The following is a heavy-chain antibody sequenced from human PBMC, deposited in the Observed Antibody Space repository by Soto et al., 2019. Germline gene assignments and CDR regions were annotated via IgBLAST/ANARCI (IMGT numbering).Heavy chain of an antibody. V-gene: IGHV4-59*01. J-gene: IGHJ4*02. D-gene: IGHD3-10*01. Sequence: QVQLQESGPGLVRPSETLSLICTVSGGSIDRYYWNWIRQSPGKGLDWIGYIYYTGATNYNPSLNSRVTISVGASKNHFSLKLTSVTAADTGVYYCASGFGEMANWGQGTLVTVSS. CDR3: ASGFGEMAN. CDR1: GGSIDRYY. CDR2: IYYTGAT.